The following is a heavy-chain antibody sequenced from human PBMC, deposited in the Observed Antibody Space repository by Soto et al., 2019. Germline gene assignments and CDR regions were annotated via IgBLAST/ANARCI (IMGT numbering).Heavy chain of an antibody. V-gene: IGHV1-8*01. Sequence: QVQLVQSGAEVKKPGASVKVSCKASGYTFTSYDINWVRQATGQGLEWMRWMNPNSGNTGYAQKFQGRVTMTRNTSISTAYMELSSLRSEDTAVYYCARGSRRDGYKALGYWGQGTLVTVSS. J-gene: IGHJ4*02. CDR2: MNPNSGNT. CDR3: ARGSRRDGYKALGY. D-gene: IGHD5-12*01. CDR1: GYTFTSYD.